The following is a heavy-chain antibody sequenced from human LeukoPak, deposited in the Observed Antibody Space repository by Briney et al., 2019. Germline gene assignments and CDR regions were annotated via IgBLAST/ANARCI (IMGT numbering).Heavy chain of an antibody. V-gene: IGHV3-23*01. D-gene: IGHD2-2*01. J-gene: IGHJ4*02. CDR3: AKCPRYCSSSSCYGGYFDY. CDR2: ISGSAKST. Sequence: GGSLRLSCAASGFTFSSYAMSWVRQAPGKGLEWVSAISGSAKSTYYTDSVKGRFTISRDNSKSTMYLQINSLRAEDTAVYYCAKCPRYCSSSSCYGGYFDYWGQGTLVTVSS. CDR1: GFTFSSYA.